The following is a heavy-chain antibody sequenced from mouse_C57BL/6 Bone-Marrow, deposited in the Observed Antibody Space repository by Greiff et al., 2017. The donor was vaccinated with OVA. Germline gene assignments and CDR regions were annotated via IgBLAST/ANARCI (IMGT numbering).Heavy chain of an antibody. Sequence: VQLKESGGGLVQPGESLKLSCESNEYEFPSHDMSWVRKTPEKRLELVAAINSDGGSTYYPDTMERRFIISRDNTKKTLYLQMSSLRSEDTALYYGARHGGESYWYFDVWGTGTTVTVSS. J-gene: IGHJ1*03. V-gene: IGHV5-2*01. CDR2: INSDGGST. CDR1: EYEFPSHD. CDR3: ARHGGESYWYFDV.